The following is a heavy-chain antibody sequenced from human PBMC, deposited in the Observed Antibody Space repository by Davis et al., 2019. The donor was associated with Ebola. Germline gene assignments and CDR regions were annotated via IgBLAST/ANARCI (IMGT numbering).Heavy chain of an antibody. CDR2: IFYTGSA. Sequence: PSETLSLTCTVSGVSISIHYWSWSRQTPGKRLEWIGSIFYTGSAYYNSSLNSRVTISVDTSKTQFSLKLSSVTAADTAMYYCAERGGSVWGQGTLVTVSS. CDR3: AERGGSV. CDR1: GVSISIHY. V-gene: IGHV4-59*11. J-gene: IGHJ4*02. D-gene: IGHD3-16*01.